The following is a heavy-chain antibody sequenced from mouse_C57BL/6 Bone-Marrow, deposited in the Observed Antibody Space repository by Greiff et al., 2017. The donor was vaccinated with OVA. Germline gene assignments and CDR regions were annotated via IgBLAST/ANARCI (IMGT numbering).Heavy chain of an antibody. CDR2: IYPGSGST. V-gene: IGHV1-55*01. CDR1: GYTFTSYW. Sequence: QVQLKQPGAELVKPGASVKMSCKASGYTFTSYWITWVKQRPGQGLEWIGDIYPGSGSTNYNEKFKSKATLTVDTSSSTAYMQLSSLTAEDSAVYYCARHCWDRDSYYFDYWGQGTTLTVSS. CDR3: ARHCWDRDSYYFDY. J-gene: IGHJ2*01. D-gene: IGHD3-3*01.